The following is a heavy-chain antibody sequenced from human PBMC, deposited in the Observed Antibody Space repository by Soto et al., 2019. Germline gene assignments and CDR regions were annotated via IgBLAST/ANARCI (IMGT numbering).Heavy chain of an antibody. CDR1: GGSVSSGSYY. D-gene: IGHD4-17*01. CDR3: ARLGSYGRYYFDY. J-gene: IGHJ4*02. V-gene: IGHV4-61*01. Sequence: QVKLQESGPGLVKPSETLSLTCTVSGGSVSSGSYYWSWIRQPPGKGLEWIGYIYYSGSTNYNPSLKSRVTRSVDTSKTQFSLKLSSVTAADTAVYYCARLGSYGRYYFDYWGQGTLFTVSS. CDR2: IYYSGST.